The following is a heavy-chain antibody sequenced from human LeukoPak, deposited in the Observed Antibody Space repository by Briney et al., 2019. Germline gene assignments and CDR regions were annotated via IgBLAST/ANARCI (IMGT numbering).Heavy chain of an antibody. J-gene: IGHJ4*02. Sequence: GGSLRLSCAASGFTFSSYAMSWVRQAPGKGLEWVSAISGSGGSTYYADSVKGRFTISGDNSKNTLYLQMNSLRAEDTAVYYCAKDREYDRVYYYGSGSFDYWGQGTLVTVSS. CDR3: AKDREYDRVYYYGSGSFDY. V-gene: IGHV3-23*01. CDR2: ISGSGGST. CDR1: GFTFSSYA. D-gene: IGHD3-10*01.